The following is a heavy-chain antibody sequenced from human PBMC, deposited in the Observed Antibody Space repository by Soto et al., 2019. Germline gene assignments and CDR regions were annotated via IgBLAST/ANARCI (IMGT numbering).Heavy chain of an antibody. CDR3: AKGTVGSTLQPYYFVY. Sequence: WGSLRLSCAGSGFTFSSCGVSWVRRAPGKGLEWVSVISGSGASTFYAHSVKGRFTISRDNFKNTLYLQMNSLTAEDTAVYYCAKGTVGSTLQPYYFVYWGQGTLVTVYS. V-gene: IGHV3-23*01. J-gene: IGHJ4*02. D-gene: IGHD6-13*01. CDR1: GFTFSSCG. CDR2: ISGSGAST.